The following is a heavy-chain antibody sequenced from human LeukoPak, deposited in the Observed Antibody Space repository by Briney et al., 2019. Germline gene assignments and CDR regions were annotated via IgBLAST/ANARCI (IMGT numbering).Heavy chain of an antibody. CDR2: ISGYTGKT. CDR1: GYTFTSNG. J-gene: IGHJ4*02. D-gene: IGHD2-21*02. Sequence: GASVKVSCKASGYTFTSNGISWVRQAPGQGLEWMGWISGYTGKTNYAQKLQGRVTMTTDTSTSTAYMELRSLRSDDTAVYYCARVWTVVTANPFDYWGQGTLVTVSS. V-gene: IGHV1-18*01. CDR3: ARVWTVVTANPFDY.